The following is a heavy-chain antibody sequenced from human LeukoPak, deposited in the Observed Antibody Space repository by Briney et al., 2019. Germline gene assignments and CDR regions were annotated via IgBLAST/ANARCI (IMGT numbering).Heavy chain of an antibody. Sequence: SETLSLTCTVSGYSISSGYYWGWIRQPPGKGLEWIGSIYHSGSTYYNPSLKSRVTISVDTSKNQFSLKLSSVTAADTAVYYCARDLRSSGWYEGYWGQGTLVTVSS. V-gene: IGHV4-38-2*02. CDR3: ARDLRSSGWYEGY. CDR1: GYSISSGYY. J-gene: IGHJ4*02. CDR2: IYHSGST. D-gene: IGHD6-19*01.